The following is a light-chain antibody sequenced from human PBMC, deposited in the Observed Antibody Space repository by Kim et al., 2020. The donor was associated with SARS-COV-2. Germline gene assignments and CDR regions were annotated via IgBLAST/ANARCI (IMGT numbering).Light chain of an antibody. CDR1: SMGSEG. J-gene: IGLJ1*01. CDR2: YGS. Sequence: VAAGRAARITCGGNSMGSEGVHWGQERPGRARVLGIYYGSGRASGIPGRFSGSSSGNTAALTISGVEAGDGADCYCGVWDSGSGCGFGTGTKVTV. V-gene: IGLV3-21*04. CDR3: GVWDSGSGCG.